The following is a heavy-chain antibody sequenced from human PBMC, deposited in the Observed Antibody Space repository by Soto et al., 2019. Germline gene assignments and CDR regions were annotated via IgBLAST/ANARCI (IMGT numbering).Heavy chain of an antibody. Sequence: EVQLLESGGGLVQPGGSLRLSCAASGFTFSSYAMSWVRQAPGKGLEWVSAISGSGGSTYYADSVKGRFTISRDNSKNQLALQMNSLRVEDTAVYYCAKVPYSASSYFDYWGEGTLVTVSS. CDR1: GFTFSSYA. CDR3: AKVPYSASSYFDY. CDR2: ISGSGGST. J-gene: IGHJ4*02. D-gene: IGHD6-6*01. V-gene: IGHV3-23*01.